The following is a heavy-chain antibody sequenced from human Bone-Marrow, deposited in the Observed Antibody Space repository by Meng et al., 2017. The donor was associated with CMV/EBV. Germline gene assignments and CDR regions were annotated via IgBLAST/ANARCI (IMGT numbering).Heavy chain of an antibody. CDR3: ARTQNLLTGYCSTISCSYVRY. D-gene: IGHD2-2*01. CDR2: IFYTGIT. J-gene: IGHJ4*02. CDR1: GGSFSTGRYY. Sequence: ESLKISCSVSGGSFSTGRYYWGWIRQPPGKGLEWIGTIFYTGITYNNPSLKSRVTMSLDTSKNHFSLRLTSVTAADTAVYYCARTQNLLTGYCSTISCSYVRYWGQGTLVTVSS. V-gene: IGHV4-39*02.